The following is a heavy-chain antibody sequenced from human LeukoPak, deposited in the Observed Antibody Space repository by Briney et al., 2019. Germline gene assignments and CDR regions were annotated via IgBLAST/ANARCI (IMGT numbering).Heavy chain of an antibody. J-gene: IGHJ4*02. Sequence: GGSLRLSCAASGFTFSSGWMHWVRQAPGKGLVRVSRINSDGSTTKYADSVRGRFTISRDNAKNTLYLQMNSLGAEDTAVYYCARDRYYSFDYWGQGTLVTVSS. D-gene: IGHD2-15*01. CDR1: GFTFSSGW. V-gene: IGHV3-74*03. CDR2: INSDGSTT. CDR3: ARDRYYSFDY.